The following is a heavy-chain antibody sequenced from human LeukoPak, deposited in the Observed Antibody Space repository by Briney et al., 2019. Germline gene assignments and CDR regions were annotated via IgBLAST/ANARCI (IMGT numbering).Heavy chain of an antibody. CDR1: GGTFSSYA. D-gene: IGHD2-2*02. CDR3: ASVPAAIDWYFDL. J-gene: IGHJ2*01. V-gene: IGHV1-69*13. Sequence: ASVKVSCKASGGTFSSYAISWVRQAPGQGLEWMGGIIPIFGTANYAQKFQGRVTITADESTSTAYMELSSLRSEDTAVYYCASVPAAIDWYFDLWGRGTLVTVSS. CDR2: IIPIFGTA.